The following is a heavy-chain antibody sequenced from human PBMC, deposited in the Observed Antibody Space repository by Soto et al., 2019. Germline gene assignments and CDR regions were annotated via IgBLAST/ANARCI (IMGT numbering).Heavy chain of an antibody. D-gene: IGHD3-3*01. CDR3: ARGGVSTRTFDY. CDR2: IYPSDSDT. CDR1: GYNFAVYW. V-gene: IGHV5-51*01. J-gene: IGHJ4*02. Sequence: GDSLKISCNGSGYNFAVYWIAWVREMPGKGLELMGIIYPSDSDTRYRPSLQGQVTISADKSISSACLQWSSLRASDTAMYYCARGGVSTRTFDYWGQGTPVTVSS.